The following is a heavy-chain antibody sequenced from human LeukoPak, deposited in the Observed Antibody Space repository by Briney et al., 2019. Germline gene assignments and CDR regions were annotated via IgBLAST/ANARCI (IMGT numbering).Heavy chain of an antibody. CDR2: ISAYNGNT. CDR1: GYTFTSYG. V-gene: IGHV1-18*01. Sequence: ASVKVSCKAPGYTFTSYGISWVRQAPGQGLEWMGWISAYNGNTNYAQKLQGRVTMTTDTSTSTAYMELRSLRSDDTAVYYCARDVSGWLYWTVAFDIWGQGTMVTVSS. D-gene: IGHD6-19*01. CDR3: ARDVSGWLYWTVAFDI. J-gene: IGHJ3*02.